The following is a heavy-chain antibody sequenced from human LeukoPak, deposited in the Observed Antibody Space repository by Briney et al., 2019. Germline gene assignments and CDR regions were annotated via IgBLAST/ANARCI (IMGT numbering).Heavy chain of an antibody. V-gene: IGHV3-21*01. J-gene: IGHJ6*03. CDR1: GFTFSSYW. CDR3: ARGPQYSGSSPPYMDV. Sequence: NPGGSLRLSCAASGFTFSSYWMSWVRQAPGKGLEWVSSISSSSSYIYYADSVKGRFTISRDNAKNSLYLQMNSLRAEDTAVYYCARGPQYSGSSPPYMDVWGKGTTVTVSS. D-gene: IGHD1-26*01. CDR2: ISSSSSYI.